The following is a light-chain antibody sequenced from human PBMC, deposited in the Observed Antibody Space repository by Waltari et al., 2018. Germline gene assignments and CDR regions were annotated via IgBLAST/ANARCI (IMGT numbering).Light chain of an antibody. V-gene: IGKV1-39*01. CDR1: QNINNY. CDR2: AAS. CDR3: QQSSSSPWYT. J-gene: IGKJ2*01. Sequence: DIRMTQSPSSLSASVGDRVTITCRASQNINNYLNWYQQKPGQAPKPLIYAASTLQRGVPSRFSGSGSGTDFTLTISSLQPEDFATYYCQQSSSSPWYTFGQGTKLEI.